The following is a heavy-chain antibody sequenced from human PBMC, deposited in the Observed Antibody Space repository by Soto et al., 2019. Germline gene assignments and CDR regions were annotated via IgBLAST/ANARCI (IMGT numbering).Heavy chain of an antibody. CDR2: IYYSGST. V-gene: IGHV4-61*01. J-gene: IGHJ4*02. CDR1: GGSVSSGSYY. Sequence: QVQLQESGPGLVKPSETLSLTCTVSGGSVSSGSYYWSWIRQPPGKGLEWIGYIYYSGSTNYNPALKSRVTGAVDTSKNPFSLKLSSVTAADTAVYYWAGDRDYWGQGTLVTVSS. CDR3: AGDRDY.